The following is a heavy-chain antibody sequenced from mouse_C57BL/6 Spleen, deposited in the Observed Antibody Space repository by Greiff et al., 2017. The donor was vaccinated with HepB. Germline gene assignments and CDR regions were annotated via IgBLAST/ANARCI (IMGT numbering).Heavy chain of an antibody. CDR2: INPSSGYT. Sequence: VQLVESGAELARPGASVKMSCKASGYTFTSYTMHWVKQRPGQGLEWIGYINPSSGYTKYNQKFKDKATLTADKSSSTAYMQLSSLTSEDSAVYYCATPGTYGFAYWGQGTLVTVSA. D-gene: IGHD1-1*01. V-gene: IGHV1-4*01. CDR3: ATPGTYGFAY. CDR1: GYTFTSYT. J-gene: IGHJ3*01.